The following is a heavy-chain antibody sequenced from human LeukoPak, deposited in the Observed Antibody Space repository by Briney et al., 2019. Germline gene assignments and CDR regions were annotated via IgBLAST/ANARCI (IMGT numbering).Heavy chain of an antibody. Sequence: SETLSLTCTVSGGSISSYYWSWIRQPPGKGLEWIGYIYYSGSTNYNPSLKSRVTISVDTSKNQFSLKLSSVTAADTAVYYCARHRNYGEDVEYFQHWGQGTLVTVSS. CDR2: IYYSGST. D-gene: IGHD3-10*01. CDR3: ARHRNYGEDVEYFQH. J-gene: IGHJ1*01. V-gene: IGHV4-59*08. CDR1: GGSISSYY.